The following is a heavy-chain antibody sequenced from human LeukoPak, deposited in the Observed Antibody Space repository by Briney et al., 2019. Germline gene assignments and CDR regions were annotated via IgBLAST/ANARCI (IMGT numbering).Heavy chain of an antibody. D-gene: IGHD2-2*01. CDR1: GGSFNGYY. J-gene: IGHJ4*02. V-gene: IGHV4-34*01. Sequence: SETLSLTCAVYGGSFNGYYWSWIRQPPGKGLEWIGEINHSGSTNYNPSLKSRVTISVGTSKNQFSLKLSSVTAADTAVYYCARDCSSSSCYLDYWGQGTLVTVSS. CDR3: ARDCSSSSCYLDY. CDR2: INHSGST.